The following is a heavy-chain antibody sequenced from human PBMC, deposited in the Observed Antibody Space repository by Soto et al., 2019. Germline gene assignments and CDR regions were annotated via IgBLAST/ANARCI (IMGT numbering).Heavy chain of an antibody. Sequence: GGSLRLSCAAPGFTFSNYRMHWARPPPGEGLAWVSRINTDGSTTNNADSVKGRFTITRDNAKNSLYLEMNSLRDEDTAVYYCASHYDMWSGYLSPVDYWGQGTLVTVSS. CDR2: INTDGSTT. CDR1: GFTFSNYR. D-gene: IGHD3-3*01. CDR3: ASHYDMWSGYLSPVDY. V-gene: IGHV3-74*01. J-gene: IGHJ4*02.